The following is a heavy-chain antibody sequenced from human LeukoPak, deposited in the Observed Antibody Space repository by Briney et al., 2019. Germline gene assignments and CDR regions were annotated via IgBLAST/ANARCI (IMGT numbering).Heavy chain of an antibody. CDR2: ISYDGSEK. V-gene: IGHV3-30*14. D-gene: IGHD6-19*01. J-gene: IGHJ4*02. Sequence: QPGRSLRLSCAASGFTFSSYPMHWVRQAPGKGLEWVAVISYDGSEKHYADPVKGRFTISRDNSKNTLYLQMNSLRAEDTAVYYCARRYSSGWLDYWGQGTLVTVSS. CDR3: ARRYSSGWLDY. CDR1: GFTFSSYP.